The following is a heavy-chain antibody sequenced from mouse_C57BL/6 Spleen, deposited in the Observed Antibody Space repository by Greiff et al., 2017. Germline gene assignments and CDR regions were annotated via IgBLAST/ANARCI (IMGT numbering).Heavy chain of an antibody. CDR2: ISSGSSTI. Sequence: EVNVVESGGGLVKPGGSLKLSCAASGFTFSDYGMHWVRQAPEKGLEWVAYISSGSSTIYYADTVKGRFTISRDNAKNTLFLQMTSLRSEDTAMYYCARRYYFSYYYAMDYWGQGTSVTVSS. CDR3: ARRYYFSYYYAMDY. CDR1: GFTFSDYG. J-gene: IGHJ4*01. D-gene: IGHD2-3*01. V-gene: IGHV5-17*01.